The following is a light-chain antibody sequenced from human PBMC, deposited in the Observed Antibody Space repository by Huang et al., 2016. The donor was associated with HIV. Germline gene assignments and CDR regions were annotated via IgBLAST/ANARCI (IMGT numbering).Light chain of an antibody. Sequence: EIVMTQSPATLYVSPGERATLSRRASQIVSSHLGWYQHKPGQAPALRIYGASTRATDIPSRFSGSGSGTEFTLTITSLQSEDFAVYYCLPYNNWPPWTFGQGTKVEIK. CDR3: LPYNNWPPWT. CDR1: QIVSSH. J-gene: IGKJ1*01. V-gene: IGKV3-15*01. CDR2: GAS.